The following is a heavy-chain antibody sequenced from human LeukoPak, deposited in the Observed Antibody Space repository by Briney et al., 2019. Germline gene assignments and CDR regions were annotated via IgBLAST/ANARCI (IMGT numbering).Heavy chain of an antibody. CDR2: IYYSGST. J-gene: IGHJ4*02. CDR3: ARVNDSSGLRD. CDR1: GGSISTYY. V-gene: IGHV4-39*07. D-gene: IGHD3-22*01. Sequence: SETLSLTCTVSGGSISTYYWGWIRQPPGKGLEWIGSIYYSGSTNYNPSLKSRVTISVDTSKNQISLNLTSVTTADTAVYYCARVNDSSGLRDWGQGTLVTVSS.